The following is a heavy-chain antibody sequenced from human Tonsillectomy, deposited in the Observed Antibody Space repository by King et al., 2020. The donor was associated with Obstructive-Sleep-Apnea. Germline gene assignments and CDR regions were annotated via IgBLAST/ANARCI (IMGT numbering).Heavy chain of an antibody. Sequence: VQLVESGAEVKKPGASVKVSCKASGYTFTSYGISWVRQAPGQGLEWMGWISAYNGNTNYAQKLKGRVTMTTDTSTSTAYMELRSQRSDDTAVYYCARDRVTSYYYYGMDVWGQGTTVTVSS. V-gene: IGHV1-18*04. D-gene: IGHD4-23*01. CDR3: ARDRVTSYYYYGMDV. J-gene: IGHJ6*02. CDR1: GYTFTSYG. CDR2: ISAYNGNT.